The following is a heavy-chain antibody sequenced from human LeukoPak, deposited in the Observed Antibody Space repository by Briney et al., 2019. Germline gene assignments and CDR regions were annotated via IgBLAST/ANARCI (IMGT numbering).Heavy chain of an antibody. CDR2: MNPVIGNA. CDR3: ARAPMGAAALY. D-gene: IGHD6-13*01. J-gene: IGHJ4*02. Sequence: ASVKVSCKASGYTFTNFDINWVRQAPGQGLEWMGWMNPVIGNAGSAQKFQGRVTLTRDTSISTAYMELSSLRSDDTAFYYCARAPMGAAALYWGQGTLVTVSS. CDR1: GYTFTNFD. V-gene: IGHV1-8*01.